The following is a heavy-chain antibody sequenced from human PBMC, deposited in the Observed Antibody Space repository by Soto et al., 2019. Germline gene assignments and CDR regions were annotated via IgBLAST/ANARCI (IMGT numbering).Heavy chain of an antibody. D-gene: IGHD6-13*01. J-gene: IGHJ4*02. V-gene: IGHV2-5*02. Sequence: SGPTLVNPTQTLTLTCTFSGFSLSTSGVGVGWIRQPPGKALEWLALIYWDDDKRYSPSLKSRLTITKDTSKNQVVLTMTNMDPVDTATYDCAQYSSSWSCWDDWGQGTLVTVSS. CDR3: AQYSSSWSCWDD. CDR1: GFSLSTSGVG. CDR2: IYWDDDK.